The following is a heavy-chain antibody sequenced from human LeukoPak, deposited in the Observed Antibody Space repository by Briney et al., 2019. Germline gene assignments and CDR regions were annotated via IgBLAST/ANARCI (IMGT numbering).Heavy chain of an antibody. CDR2: INPNSGGT. D-gene: IGHD5-18*01. CDR1: GYTFTGYY. Sequence: ASVKVSCKASGYTFTGYYMHWVRQAPGQGLEWMGWINPNSGGTNYAQKFQGRVTMTRDTSISTAYMELSRLRSDDTAVYYCARIVDTAMVVDYWGQGTLVTVSS. CDR3: ARIVDTAMVVDY. V-gene: IGHV1-2*02. J-gene: IGHJ4*02.